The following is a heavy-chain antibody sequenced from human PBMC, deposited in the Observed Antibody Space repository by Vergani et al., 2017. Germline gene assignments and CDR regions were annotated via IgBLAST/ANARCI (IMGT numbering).Heavy chain of an antibody. D-gene: IGHD5-12*01. J-gene: IGHJ5*02. CDR2: IKQDGSEK. Sequence: EVQLVESGGGLVQPGGSLRLSCAASGFTFSSYWMSWVRQAPGKGLEWVANIKQDGSEKYYVDSVKGRFTIARDNAKNSLYLQMNSLRAEDTAVYYCARDRGGGYSGYLPGEGGWFDPWGQGTLVTVSS. CDR3: ARDRGGGYSGYLPGEGGWFDP. V-gene: IGHV3-7*03. CDR1: GFTFSSYW.